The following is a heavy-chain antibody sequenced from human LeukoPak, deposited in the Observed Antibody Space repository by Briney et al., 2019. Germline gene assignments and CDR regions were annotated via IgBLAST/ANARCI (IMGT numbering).Heavy chain of an antibody. CDR2: IIPIFGTA. CDR1: GGTFSSYA. CDR3: AREYSYGYAFDI. J-gene: IGHJ3*02. V-gene: IGHV1-69*05. D-gene: IGHD5-18*01. Sequence: PVKVSCKASGGTFSSYAISWVRLAPGQGLEWMGGIIPIFGTANYAQKFQGRVTITTDESTSTAYMELSSLRSEDTAVYYCAREYSYGYAFDIWGQGTTVTVSS.